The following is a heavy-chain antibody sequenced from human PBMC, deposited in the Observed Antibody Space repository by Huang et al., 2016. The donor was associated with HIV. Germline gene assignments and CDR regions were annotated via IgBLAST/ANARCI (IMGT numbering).Heavy chain of an antibody. V-gene: IGHV3-7*04. Sequence: EVQLVESGGGLVQPGGSLRLSCAASGFTFRSYWMSWVRQAPGKGLRVVANRKQDGSEKYYVDSVKGRFTSSRDNVKNALYLQMYSLRVEDTAIYYCARGGAPYYDFWSGGHHYGMDVWGQGTTVTVSS. CDR1: GFTFRSYW. D-gene: IGHD3-3*01. J-gene: IGHJ6*02. CDR2: RKQDGSEK. CDR3: ARGGAPYYDFWSGGHHYGMDV.